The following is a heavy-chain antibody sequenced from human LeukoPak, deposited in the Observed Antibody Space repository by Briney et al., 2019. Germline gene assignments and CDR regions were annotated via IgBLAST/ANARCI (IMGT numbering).Heavy chain of an antibody. V-gene: IGHV4-4*07. D-gene: IGHD6-19*01. J-gene: IGHJ4*02. CDR2: IYNGGTP. CDR3: AREEGAVPGTGYYHDC. Sequence: SETLSLTCTVSGDSTTSYYWSWVRQAAGQGLEWIGRIYNGGTPDYNPSLKSRVTMSLDTSNNQFPLKLSSVTAADTAVYYCAREEGAVPGTGYYHDCWGQGTLVTVSS. CDR1: GDSTTSYY.